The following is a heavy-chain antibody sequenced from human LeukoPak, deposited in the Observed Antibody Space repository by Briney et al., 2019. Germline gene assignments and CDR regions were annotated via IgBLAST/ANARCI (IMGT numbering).Heavy chain of an antibody. J-gene: IGHJ4*02. CDR3: ARGGNYDVLTGYHFYFDS. CDR2: IYTSGST. D-gene: IGHD3-9*01. V-gene: IGHV4-61*09. CDR1: GDSISSGSYY. Sequence: SQTLSLTCTVSGDSISSGSYYWNWIRQPAGKGLEWIGHIYTSGSTHYNPSLKSRVTISGDTSRNHFSLELSSVNAADTAVYYCARGGNYDVLTGYHFYFDSWGQGTLVAVSS.